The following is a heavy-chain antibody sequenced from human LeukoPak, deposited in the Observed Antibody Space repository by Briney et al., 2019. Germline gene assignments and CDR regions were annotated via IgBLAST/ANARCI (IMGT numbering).Heavy chain of an antibody. Sequence: GGSLRLSCAASGFTFSSYWMSWVRQAPGKGLEWVANIKQDGSEKYYVDSVKGRFTISRDNAKNSLYLQMNSLRAEDTAVYYCARGCTVTTPGAVFDYWGQGTLVTVSS. CDR3: ARGCTVTTPGAVFDY. CDR2: IKQDGSEK. J-gene: IGHJ4*02. V-gene: IGHV3-7*01. CDR1: GFTFSSYW. D-gene: IGHD4-17*01.